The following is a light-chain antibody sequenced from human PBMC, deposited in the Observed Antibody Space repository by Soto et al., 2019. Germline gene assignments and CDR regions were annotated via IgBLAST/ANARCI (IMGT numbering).Light chain of an antibody. J-gene: IGKJ1*01. Sequence: DIVLTQSPGTLSLSPGERATLYCRASQSVSINHLAWYQQKPGQAPRLLIYGGSSRATGIPVRFSGSGSDTDFTLTITRLEPEDFAMYYCQQYSSSRAFGQGTKVDIK. V-gene: IGKV3-20*01. CDR3: QQYSSSRA. CDR2: GGS. CDR1: QSVSINH.